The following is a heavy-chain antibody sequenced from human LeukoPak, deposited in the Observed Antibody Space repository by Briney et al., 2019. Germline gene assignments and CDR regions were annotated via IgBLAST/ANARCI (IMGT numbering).Heavy chain of an antibody. D-gene: IGHD2-21*02. CDR1: GFTFSSYS. CDR3: ARERAHCYGDCSDY. J-gene: IGHJ4*02. CDR2: IDSSGSIT. V-gene: IGHV3-48*04. Sequence: GGSLRLSCAASGFTFSSYSMNWVRQAPGKGLEWVSYIDSSGSITYYADSVKGRFTISRDNAKNSLYLQMNSLRVEDTAFYYCARERAHCYGDCSDYWGQGTLVTVSS.